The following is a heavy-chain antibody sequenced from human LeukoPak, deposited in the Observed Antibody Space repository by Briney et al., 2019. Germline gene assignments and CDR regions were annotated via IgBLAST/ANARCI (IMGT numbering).Heavy chain of an antibody. CDR3: ASSIAGGGPTHNWCGP. CDR1: GGSMSTTSTY. D-gene: IGHD6-13*01. J-gene: IGHJ5*02. V-gene: IGHV4-39*01. Sequence: TSETLSHTCSVSGGSMSTTSTYWGWIRQPPGKGLEWIGSIYYSGTTYYNPSLKSRVTILVDTSKNQFFLKLSSVTAADMATYHCASSIAGGGPTHNWCGPWGQGALVTVSS. CDR2: IYYSGTT.